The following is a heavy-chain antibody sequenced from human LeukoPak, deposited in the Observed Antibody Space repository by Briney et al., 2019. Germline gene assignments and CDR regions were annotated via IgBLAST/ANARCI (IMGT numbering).Heavy chain of an antibody. Sequence: ASVKVSCKASGYTFTGYYMHWVRQAPGQGLEWMGWIKPNTGDTNSAQKFQGRVTLTRDTSISTAYMELSNLRFDDTAVYYCARVRYRLAETYIDYWGQGTLVTVSS. J-gene: IGHJ4*02. V-gene: IGHV1-2*02. CDR2: IKPNTGDT. CDR3: ARVRYRLAETYIDY. CDR1: GYTFTGYY. D-gene: IGHD3-16*01.